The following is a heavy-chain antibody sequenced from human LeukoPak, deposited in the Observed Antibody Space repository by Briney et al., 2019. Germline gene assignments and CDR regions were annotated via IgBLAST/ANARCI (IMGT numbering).Heavy chain of an antibody. CDR2: ISAYNGNT. J-gene: IGHJ4*02. V-gene: IGHV1-18*01. D-gene: IGHD1-7*01. CDR1: GYTFTSYG. CDR3: ARAGEFSWNYPWDLDY. Sequence: ASVKVSCKASGYTFTSYGISWVRQAPGQGLEWMGWISAYNGNTNYAQKLQGRVTMTTDTSTSTAYMELRSLRSDDTAVYYCARAGEFSWNYPWDLDYWGQGTLVTVSS.